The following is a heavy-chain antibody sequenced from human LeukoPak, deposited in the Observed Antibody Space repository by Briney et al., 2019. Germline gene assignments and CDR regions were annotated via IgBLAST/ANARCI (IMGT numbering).Heavy chain of an antibody. J-gene: IGHJ4*02. V-gene: IGHV1-2*04. CDR3: AKDLSANDRLNTRCYRAFDY. Sequence: ASVKVSCKASGYTFTGYYMHWVRQAPGQGLEWMGWINPNSGGTNYAQKFQGWVTMTRDTSISTAYMELSRLRSDDTAVYYCAKDLSANDRLNTRCYRAFDYWGQGTLVTVSS. CDR1: GYTFTGYY. CDR2: INPNSGGT. D-gene: IGHD2-2*01.